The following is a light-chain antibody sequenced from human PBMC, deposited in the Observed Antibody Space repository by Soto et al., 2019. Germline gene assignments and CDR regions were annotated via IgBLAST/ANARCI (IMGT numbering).Light chain of an antibody. CDR3: SSYTTSNTRQIV. CDR1: SSDVGGYNY. Sequence: SALTQPASVSGSPGQSITISCNGTSSDVGGYNYVSWYQHHPGKAPKLIIYDVTNRPSGVSNPFSGSKSGNTASLTISGLQPEDEADYYCSSYTTSNTRQIVFGTGTKVTVL. CDR2: DVT. J-gene: IGLJ1*01. V-gene: IGLV2-14*03.